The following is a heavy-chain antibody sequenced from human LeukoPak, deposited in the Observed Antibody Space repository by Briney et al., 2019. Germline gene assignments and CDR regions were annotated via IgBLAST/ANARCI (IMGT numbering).Heavy chain of an antibody. CDR3: ARDAGTTVTRYYYYYMDV. D-gene: IGHD4-17*01. J-gene: IGHJ6*03. CDR2: IYYSGST. Sequence: SETLSLTCTVSGGSISSYYWSWIRQPPGKGLEWIGYIYYSGSTNYNPSLKSRVTISVDTSKNQFSLKLSSVTAADTAVYYCARDAGTTVTRYYYYYMDVWGKGTTVTVSS. CDR1: GGSISSYY. V-gene: IGHV4-59*01.